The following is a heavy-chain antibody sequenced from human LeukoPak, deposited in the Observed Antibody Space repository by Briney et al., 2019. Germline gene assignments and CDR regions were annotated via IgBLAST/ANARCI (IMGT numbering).Heavy chain of an antibody. V-gene: IGHV1-2*02. D-gene: IGHD3-3*01. Sequence: ASVKVSCKASGYTFTGYYMHWVRQAPGQGLEWMGWINPNSGGTNYAQKLQGRVTMTTDTSTSTAYMELRSLRSDDTAVYYCARDTRFLEWLSSRDYWGQGTLVTVSS. CDR3: ARDTRFLEWLSSRDY. CDR2: INPNSGGT. CDR1: GYTFTGYY. J-gene: IGHJ4*02.